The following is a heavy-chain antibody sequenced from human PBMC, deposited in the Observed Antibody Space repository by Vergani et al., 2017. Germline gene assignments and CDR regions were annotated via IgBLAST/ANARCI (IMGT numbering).Heavy chain of an antibody. CDR3: ARVNTETNGHLYYYYYMDV. CDR2: IDHTGRP. D-gene: IGHD4-11*01. V-gene: IGHV4-34*01. CDR1: GGSFTSYH. J-gene: IGHJ6*03. Sequence: QVQLQQWGGGLLKPSETLSLTCVVNGGSFTSYHWTWIRQSPGEGLEGVGDIDHTGRPAYNPSLKSRLTMSVDKSRNQFSLTLNSVTATDTAIYFCARVNTETNGHLYYYYYMDVWGQGTAVTVS.